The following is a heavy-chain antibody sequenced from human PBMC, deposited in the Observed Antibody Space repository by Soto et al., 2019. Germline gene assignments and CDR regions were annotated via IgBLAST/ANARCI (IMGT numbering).Heavy chain of an antibody. D-gene: IGHD4-17*01. CDR1: GFTFSSYS. CDR3: PRDRITVTTKNPKYNWFDP. Sequence: PGGSLRLSCAASGFTFSSYSMNWVRQAPGKGLEWVSSISSSSSYIYYADSVKGRFTISRDNAKNSLYLQMNSLRAEDTAVYYCPRDRITVTTKNPKYNWFDPWGQGTLVTVS. CDR2: ISSSSSYI. J-gene: IGHJ5*02. V-gene: IGHV3-21*01.